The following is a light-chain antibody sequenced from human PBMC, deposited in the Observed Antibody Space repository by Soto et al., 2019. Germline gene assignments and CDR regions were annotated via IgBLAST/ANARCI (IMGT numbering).Light chain of an antibody. CDR3: CSYAGNSRV. J-gene: IGLJ1*01. Sequence: QSALTQPRSVSGSPGQSVTLSCTGTSSDVGGYDYVSWYQQHPDKAPKLIIYDVRRRPSGVTDRFPGSKSDNTASLTISGLQAEDDADYSCCSYAGNSRVFGTGTKLTVL. V-gene: IGLV2-11*01. CDR1: SSDVGGYDY. CDR2: DVR.